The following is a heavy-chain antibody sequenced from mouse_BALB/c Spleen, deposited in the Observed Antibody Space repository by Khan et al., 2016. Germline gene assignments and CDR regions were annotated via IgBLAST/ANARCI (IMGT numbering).Heavy chain of an antibody. CDR3: AREGITTIVAKGLDY. CDR2: IDPYNGDT. J-gene: IGHJ2*01. Sequence: VQLQQSGPELVMPGASVKVSCKASGYAFTSYNMYWVKQSHGKSLEWIGYIDPYNGDTAYNQKFKGKATLTVDMPSSTAHMHLNSLTSEDSAVYFCAREGITTIVAKGLDYWGQGTTLTVSS. V-gene: IGHV1S135*01. CDR1: GYAFTSYN. D-gene: IGHD1-1*01.